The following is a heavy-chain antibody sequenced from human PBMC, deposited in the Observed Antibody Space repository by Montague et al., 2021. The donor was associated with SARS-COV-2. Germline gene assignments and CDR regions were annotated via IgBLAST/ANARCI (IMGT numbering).Heavy chain of an antibody. CDR2: IYSSGSP. D-gene: IGHD4-17*01. Sequence: TLSLTCTVSGGSIRSGSYYWSWIRQPAGKGLEWIGRIYSSGSPNYNPSLKSRVTMSIDTSKNQFSLKVSSVTAADTAVYYCAGDYGDYSYYYGLDVWGQGTTVTVSS. V-gene: IGHV4-61*02. CDR3: AGDYGDYSYYYGLDV. CDR1: GGSIRSGSYY. J-gene: IGHJ6*02.